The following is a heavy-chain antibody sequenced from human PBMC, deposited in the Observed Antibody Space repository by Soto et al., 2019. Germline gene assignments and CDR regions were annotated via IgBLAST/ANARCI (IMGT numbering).Heavy chain of an antibody. CDR1: GGTFSSYA. CDR3: ARERETGYSSSWHLRLWPYYHYGMDV. Sequence: GASVKVSCKASGGTFSSYAISWVRQAPGQGLEWMGGIIPIFGTANYAQKFQGRVTITADESTSTAYMELSSLRSEDTAVYYCARERETGYSSSWHLRLWPYYHYGMDVWGQGTTVTVSS. D-gene: IGHD6-13*01. CDR2: IIPIFGTA. V-gene: IGHV1-69*13. J-gene: IGHJ6*02.